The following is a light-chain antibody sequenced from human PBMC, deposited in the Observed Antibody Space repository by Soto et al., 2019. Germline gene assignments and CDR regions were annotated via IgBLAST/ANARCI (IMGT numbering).Light chain of an antibody. V-gene: IGKV3-11*01. CDR1: QSVSSY. J-gene: IGKJ5*01. Sequence: EIVLTQSPATVSFSVGERATISGRASQSVSSYLAWYQQKPGQAPRLLIYDASNRATGIPARFSGSGSGTDFTLTSSSLEPEDFAVYYCQQRSNWPPITFGQGTRLEIK. CDR2: DAS. CDR3: QQRSNWPPIT.